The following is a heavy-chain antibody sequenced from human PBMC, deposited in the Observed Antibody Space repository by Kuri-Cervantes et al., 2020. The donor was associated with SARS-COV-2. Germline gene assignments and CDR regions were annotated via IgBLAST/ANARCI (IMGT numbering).Heavy chain of an antibody. CDR3: PSVAARGDY. CDR2: ISSSSSTI. Sequence: LTCAASGFTFSSSSMNWVRQAPGKGLEWVSYISSSSSTIYYADSVKGRFTISRDNAKNSLYLQMNSLRAEDTAVYYCPSVAARGDYWGQGTLVTVSS. J-gene: IGHJ4*02. CDR1: GFTFSSSS. V-gene: IGHV3-48*01. D-gene: IGHD6-6*01.